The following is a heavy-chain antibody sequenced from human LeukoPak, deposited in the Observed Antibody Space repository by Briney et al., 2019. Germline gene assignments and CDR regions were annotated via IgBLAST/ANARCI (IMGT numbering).Heavy chain of an antibody. D-gene: IGHD3-22*01. J-gene: IGHJ4*02. CDR3: AKHHREDYYDTSGRFDY. V-gene: IGHV1-46*01. CDR1: GYTFTSYY. CDR2: INPSGGST. Sequence: VASVKVSCKASGYTFTSYYMHWVRQAPGQGLEWMGIINPSGGSTSYAQKFQGRVTMIRDTSTSTVYMELSSLRTEDTAIYYCAKHHREDYYDTSGRFDYWGQGTLVTVSS.